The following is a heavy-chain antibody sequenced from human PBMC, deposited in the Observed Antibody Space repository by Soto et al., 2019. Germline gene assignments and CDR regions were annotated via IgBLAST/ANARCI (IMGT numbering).Heavy chain of an antibody. D-gene: IGHD3-10*01. J-gene: IGHJ4*02. CDR2: ISSSSSTI. CDR3: ARANYYGSPGDFDY. V-gene: IGHV3-48*01. CDR1: GFTFSSYS. Sequence: GSLRLSCAASGFTFSSYSMNWARQAPGKGLEWVSYISSSSSTIYYADSVKGRFTISRDNAKNSLYLQMNSLRAEDTAVYYCARANYYGSPGDFDYWGQGTLVTVSS.